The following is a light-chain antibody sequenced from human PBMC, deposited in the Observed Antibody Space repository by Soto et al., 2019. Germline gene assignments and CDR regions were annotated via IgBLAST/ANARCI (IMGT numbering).Light chain of an antibody. CDR1: QSISGW. CDR3: QQYNSYSWP. J-gene: IGKJ1*01. CDR2: DAS. Sequence: DIQMTQSPSTLSASVGDRITITCRASQSISGWLACYQQKPGKAPKLLIYDASSLATGVPSRFSGSGSVTEFTLTISSLQPDDFATYYCQQYNSYSWPFGQGTQWDIQ. V-gene: IGKV1-5*01.